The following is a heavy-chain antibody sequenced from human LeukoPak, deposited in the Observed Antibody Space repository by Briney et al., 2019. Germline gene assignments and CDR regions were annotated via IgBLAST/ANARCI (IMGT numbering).Heavy chain of an antibody. J-gene: IGHJ1*01. CDR1: GFTFNKYG. V-gene: IGHV3-30*18. Sequence: PGGSLRLSCIASGFTFNKYGMHWVRQAPGKGLEWVAVRSDDGSAQYYADSVRGRFTISRDNSKNTLSLQMNSLRPEDTAMYFCAKDRDPYSSGTWDSWGQGTLVIVSS. CDR3: AKDRDPYSSGTWDS. D-gene: IGHD3-22*01. CDR2: RSDDGSAQ.